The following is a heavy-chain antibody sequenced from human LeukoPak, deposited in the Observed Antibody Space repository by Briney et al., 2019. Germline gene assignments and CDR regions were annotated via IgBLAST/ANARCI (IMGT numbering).Heavy chain of an antibody. D-gene: IGHD4-17*01. Sequence: GGTLRLSCAASGFTFSSYGMSWVRQAPGKGLEWVSAISGSGGSTYYADFVKGRFTISRDNSKNTLYLQMNSLRAEDTAVYYCFTVTRSQRGDYWGQGTLVTVSS. CDR2: ISGSGGST. V-gene: IGHV3-23*01. CDR1: GFTFSSYG. CDR3: FTVTRSQRGDY. J-gene: IGHJ4*02.